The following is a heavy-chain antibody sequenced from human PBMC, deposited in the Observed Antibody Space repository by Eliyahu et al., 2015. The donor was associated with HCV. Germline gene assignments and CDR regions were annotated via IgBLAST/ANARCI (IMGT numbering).Heavy chain of an antibody. CDR2: ISGSGGST. CDR1: GFTFSSYA. Sequence: EVQLLESGGGLVQPGGSLRLSCAASGFTFSSYAMSWVRQAPGKGLEWVSAISGSGGSTYYADSVKGRFTISRDNSKNTLYLQMNSLRAEDTAVYYCAKDRRTGLIAPKYFDYWGQGTLVTVSS. J-gene: IGHJ4*02. CDR3: AKDRRTGLIAPKYFDY. V-gene: IGHV3-23*01. D-gene: IGHD6-13*01.